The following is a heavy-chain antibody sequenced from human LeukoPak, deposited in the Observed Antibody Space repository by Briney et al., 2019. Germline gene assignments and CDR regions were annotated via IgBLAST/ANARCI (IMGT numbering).Heavy chain of an antibody. J-gene: IGHJ4*02. V-gene: IGHV3-48*02. D-gene: IGHD5-18*01. Sequence: SGGSLRLSCAASGFSFATYSMNWVRQAPGKGLEWISYIYDTTIYYADAVKGRFTVSRDNAKNSLYLEVNSLRDEDTAVYYCARQGGYGQLDYWGQGTLVTVSS. CDR1: GFSFATYS. CDR2: IYDTTI. CDR3: ARQGGYGQLDY.